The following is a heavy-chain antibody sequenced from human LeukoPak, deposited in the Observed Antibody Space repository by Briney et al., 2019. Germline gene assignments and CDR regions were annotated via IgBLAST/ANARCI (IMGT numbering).Heavy chain of an antibody. V-gene: IGHV3-11*01. Sequence: PGGSLRLSCAASGFTFSDYYMSWIRQAPGKGLEWVSYISSSGSTIYYADSVKGRFTISRDNAKNSLYLQMNSLRAEDTAVYFCAREMTEGSYYAFDIWGQGTMVTVSS. CDR1: GFTFSDYY. J-gene: IGHJ3*02. CDR2: ISSSGSTI. CDR3: AREMTEGSYYAFDI. D-gene: IGHD1-26*01.